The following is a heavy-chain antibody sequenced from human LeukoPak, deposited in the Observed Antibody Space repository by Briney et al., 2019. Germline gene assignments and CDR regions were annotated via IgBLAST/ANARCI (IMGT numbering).Heavy chain of an antibody. J-gene: IGHJ4*02. Sequence: LSLTCTVSGGSISSYYWSWIWQAPGKGLEWVSGINWNGGKIGYADSVKGRFTISRDSAKSSLYLQMNTLRAEDMAFYYCAKALSSSFTGSSWEYWGQGTLVTVSS. D-gene: IGHD6-6*01. CDR3: AKALSSSFTGSSWEY. V-gene: IGHV3-9*03. CDR1: GGSISSYY. CDR2: INWNGGKI.